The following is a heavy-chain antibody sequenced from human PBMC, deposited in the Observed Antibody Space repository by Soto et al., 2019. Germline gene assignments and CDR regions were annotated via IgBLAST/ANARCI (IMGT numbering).Heavy chain of an antibody. CDR2: IIPVFGIV. CDR3: GTGRIGVVGSRAYYGMDV. D-gene: IGHD6-19*01. V-gene: IGHV1-69*01. CDR1: GGTLSNSA. Sequence: VQLAQSGAEVKKPGSSVKVSCKASGGTLSNSAFSWVRQAPGEGLEWMGGIIPVFGIVNYAKKYQDRVTITADESTSTAYMELISLRSADTAVYYCGTGRIGVVGSRAYYGMDVWGQGTTVTVTS. J-gene: IGHJ6*02.